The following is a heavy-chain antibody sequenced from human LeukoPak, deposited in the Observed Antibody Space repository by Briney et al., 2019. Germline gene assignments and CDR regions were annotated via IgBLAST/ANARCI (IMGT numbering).Heavy chain of an antibody. V-gene: IGHV3-30*03. CDR2: TSYDGSNK. D-gene: IGHD5-12*01. J-gene: IGHJ4*02. CDR3: ARKSGYARDY. Sequence: GGSLRLSYAASGFTFSSYGMHWVRQAPGKGLEWVAVTSYDGSNKYYADSVKGRFTISRDNSKNTLYLQMNSLRAEDTAVYYCARKSGYARDYWGQGNLVTVSS. CDR1: GFTFSSYG.